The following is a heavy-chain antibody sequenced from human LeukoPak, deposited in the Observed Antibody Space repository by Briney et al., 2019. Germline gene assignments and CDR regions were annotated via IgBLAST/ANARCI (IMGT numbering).Heavy chain of an antibody. CDR2: ISYSGGS. CDR3: TREPIYDYGEYEGAFET. V-gene: IGHV4-39*07. Sequence: KPSETLSLTCIVSDDSISTYYFNWIRQPPGKGLEWIGSISYSGGSYYTPSLRSRVTISVDTSKNQFSLKLTSVTAADTAVYYCTREPIYDYGEYEGAFETWGQGTMVTVSS. J-gene: IGHJ3*02. D-gene: IGHD4-17*01. CDR1: DDSISTYY.